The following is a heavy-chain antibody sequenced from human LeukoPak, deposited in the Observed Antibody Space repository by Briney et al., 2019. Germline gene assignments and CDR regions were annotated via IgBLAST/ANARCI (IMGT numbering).Heavy chain of an antibody. CDR3: ARRPYYYDSSGYYYFDY. Sequence: PGESLKISCKGSGYSFTSYWIGWARQMPGKGLEWMGIIYPGDSDTRYSPSFQGQVTISADKSISTAYLRWSSLKASDTAMYYCARRPYYYDSSGYYYFDYWGQGTLVTVSS. CDR1: GYSFTSYW. J-gene: IGHJ4*02. D-gene: IGHD3-22*01. CDR2: IYPGDSDT. V-gene: IGHV5-51*01.